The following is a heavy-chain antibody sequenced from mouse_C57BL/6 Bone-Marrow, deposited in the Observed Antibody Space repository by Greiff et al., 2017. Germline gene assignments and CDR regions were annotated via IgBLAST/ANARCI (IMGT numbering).Heavy chain of an antibody. Sequence: QVQLQQSGPELARPWASVKISCQAFYTFSRRAHFAIRDTNYWMQWVKQRPGQGLEWIGAIYPGNGDTSYNQKLKGTATFTADHSSSTAYMQLRSLTSEDSAVYYCAYYGSSPTHSDVWGTGTTVTVSS. D-gene: IGHD1-1*01. CDR3: SEDSAVYYCAYYGSSPTHSDV. CDR2: GQGLEWIG. J-gene: IGHJ1*03. V-gene: IGHV1-87*01. CDR1: YTFS.